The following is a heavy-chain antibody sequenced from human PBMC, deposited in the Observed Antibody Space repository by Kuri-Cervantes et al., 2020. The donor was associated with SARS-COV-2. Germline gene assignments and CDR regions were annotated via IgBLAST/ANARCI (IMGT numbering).Heavy chain of an antibody. CDR3: ARDLYMRRLDAFDI. D-gene: IGHD1-1*01. CDR2: ISYDGSNK. CDR1: GFTFSSYS. V-gene: IGHV3-30*03. J-gene: IGHJ3*02. Sequence: GSLRLSCAASGFTFSSYSMNWVRQAPGKGLEWVAVISYDGSNKYYADSVKGRFTISRDNSKNTLYLQMNSLRAEDTAVYYCARDLYMRRLDAFDIWGQGTMVTVSS.